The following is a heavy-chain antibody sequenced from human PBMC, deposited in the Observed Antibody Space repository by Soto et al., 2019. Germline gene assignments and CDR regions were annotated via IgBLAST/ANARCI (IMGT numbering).Heavy chain of an antibody. CDR2: FYDSGST. CDR1: RGSISDYY. J-gene: IGHJ5*02. D-gene: IGHD3-22*01. Sequence: QVQLQESGPGLVKSSETLSLTCTVSRGSISDYYWGWIRQPPGKGLEWVGYFYDSGSTKYNPSLKIRVTITVDTSKNQISLEMKSVTVADKAVYYCARVGSGGYSNNWFAPWGQGTLVTVSS. CDR3: ARVGSGGYSNNWFAP. V-gene: IGHV4-59*01.